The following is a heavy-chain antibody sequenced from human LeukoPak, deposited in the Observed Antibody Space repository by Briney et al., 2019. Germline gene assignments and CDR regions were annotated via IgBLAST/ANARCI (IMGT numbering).Heavy chain of an antibody. CDR1: GFTFSIYA. Sequence: GGSLRLSCAAYGFTFSIYAMSWVRQAPGKGLEWVSAISGSGGSTYYADSVKGRFTISRDNSKNTLYLQMNSLRAEDTAVYYCAKDKVGATYDYWGQGTLVTVSS. J-gene: IGHJ4*02. V-gene: IGHV3-23*01. CDR3: AKDKVGATYDY. D-gene: IGHD1-26*01. CDR2: ISGSGGST.